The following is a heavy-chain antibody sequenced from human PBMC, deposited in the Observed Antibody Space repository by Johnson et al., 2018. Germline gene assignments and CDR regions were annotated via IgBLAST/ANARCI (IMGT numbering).Heavy chain of an antibody. CDR2: IKSKTDGGTT. Sequence: EVQLLESGGGLVKPGGSLRLSCAASGFTFSNAWMNWVRQAPGKGLEWVGRIKSKTDGGTTDYAAPVKGRFTISRDDSKNTLYLQMNSLKTEDTAVYYCTTGGMIVVVKNAFDIWGQGTMVTVSS. J-gene: IGHJ3*02. CDR3: TTGGMIVVVKNAFDI. D-gene: IGHD3-22*01. CDR1: GFTFSNAW. V-gene: IGHV3-15*07.